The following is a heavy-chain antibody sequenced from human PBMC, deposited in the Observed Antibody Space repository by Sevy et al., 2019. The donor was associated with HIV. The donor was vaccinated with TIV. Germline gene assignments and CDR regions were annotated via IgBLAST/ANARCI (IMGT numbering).Heavy chain of an antibody. Sequence: ASVKVSCKASGYTFTSYGISWVRQAPGQGLEWMGWISAYNGNTNYAQKLQGRVTVTTDTSTSTACMELRSLRSDDTAVYYCARDQLWSSWDFDYWGQGTLVTVSS. D-gene: IGHD6-13*01. CDR3: ARDQLWSSWDFDY. CDR2: ISAYNGNT. V-gene: IGHV1-18*04. CDR1: GYTFTSYG. J-gene: IGHJ4*02.